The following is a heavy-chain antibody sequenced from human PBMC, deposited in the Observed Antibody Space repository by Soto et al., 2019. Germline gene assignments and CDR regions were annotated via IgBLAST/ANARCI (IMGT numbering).Heavy chain of an antibody. J-gene: IGHJ4*02. CDR3: VRDERDSCRGGNCFDFDY. V-gene: IGHV1-18*04. CDR1: GYAFTSYG. D-gene: IGHD2-15*01. Sequence: QVHLVQSGAEVKKPGASVKVSCKASGYAFTSYGMSWVRQAPGQGLEWMGWINTYNSDTNSAPRLQGRITMTTDTSSSTAYMELRSLTSDDTAVYYGVRDERDSCRGGNCFDFDYWGQGTLVSVSS. CDR2: INTYNSDT.